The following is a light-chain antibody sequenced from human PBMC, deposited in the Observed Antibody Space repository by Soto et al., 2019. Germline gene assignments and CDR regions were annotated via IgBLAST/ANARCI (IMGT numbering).Light chain of an antibody. CDR1: QSLLHSNGYNY. CDR2: LGS. Sequence: DIVMTQSPLSLPVTPGEPASISCRSSQSLLHSNGYNYLHWYQQKPGQSPQLLIYLGSNRASGVPDRFSGSGSGTDFTLTISRLEPEDFAVYYCQQYGSSGTFGQGTRWIS. CDR3: QQYGSSGT. V-gene: IGKV2-28*01. J-gene: IGKJ1*01.